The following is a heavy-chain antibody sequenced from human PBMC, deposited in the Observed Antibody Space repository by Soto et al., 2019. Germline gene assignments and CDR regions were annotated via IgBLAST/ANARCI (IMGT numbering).Heavy chain of an antibody. CDR2: IYSGGST. Sequence: EVQLVESGGGLVQPGGSLRLSCAASGFTVSSNYMSWVRQAPGKGLEWVSVIYSGGSTYYADSVKGRFTISRDNSKNKLYLQMNSLRVEDTAVYYCARHTRYYDFWSGYSKDYYMDVWGKGTTVTVSS. CDR3: ARHTRYYDFWSGYSKDYYMDV. D-gene: IGHD3-3*01. CDR1: GFTVSSNY. V-gene: IGHV3-66*04. J-gene: IGHJ6*03.